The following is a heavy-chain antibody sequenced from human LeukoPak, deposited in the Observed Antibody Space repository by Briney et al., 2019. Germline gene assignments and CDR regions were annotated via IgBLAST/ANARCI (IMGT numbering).Heavy chain of an antibody. Sequence: SETLSLTCTVSGGSISSSSYYWGWIRQPPGKGLEWIGSIYYSGSTYYNPSLKSRVTISVDTSKNQFSLKLSSVTAADTAVYYCARAFRGIFGVFEAFDIWGRGTMVTVSS. J-gene: IGHJ3*02. CDR1: GGSISSSSYY. CDR2: IYYSGST. D-gene: IGHD3-3*01. CDR3: ARAFRGIFGVFEAFDI. V-gene: IGHV4-39*07.